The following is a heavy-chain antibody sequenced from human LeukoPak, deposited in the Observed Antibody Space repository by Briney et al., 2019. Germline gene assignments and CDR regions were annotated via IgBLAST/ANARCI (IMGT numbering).Heavy chain of an antibody. CDR3: ARDPVGFWSGYLYYYYGMDV. D-gene: IGHD3-3*01. J-gene: IGHJ6*02. CDR2: IYYSGST. CDR1: GGSVSSGSYY. Sequence: KPSETLSLTCTVSGGSVSSGSYYWSWIRQPPGKGLEWIGYIYYSGSTNYNPSLKSRVTISVDTSKNQFSLKLSSVTAADTAVYYCARDPVGFWSGYLYYYYGMDVWGQGTTATVSS. V-gene: IGHV4-61*01.